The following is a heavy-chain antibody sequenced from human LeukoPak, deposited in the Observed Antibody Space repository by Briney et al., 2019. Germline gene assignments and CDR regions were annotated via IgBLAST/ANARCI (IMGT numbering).Heavy chain of an antibody. V-gene: IGHV3-23*01. D-gene: IGHD3-3*01. CDR2: ISGGAGST. Sequence: GGSLRLSCAASGFTFSSYAMSWVRQAPGKGLRWVSIISGGAGSTYYTNSVKGRFTISRDNSKNTLYLQMNSLRAEDTALYYCASGVAIFGAPLDYWGREPWSPSPQ. CDR1: GFTFSSYA. J-gene: IGHJ4*02. CDR3: ASGVAIFGAPLDY.